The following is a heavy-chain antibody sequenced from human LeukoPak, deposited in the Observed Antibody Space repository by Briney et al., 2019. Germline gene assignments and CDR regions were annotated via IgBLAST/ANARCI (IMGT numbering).Heavy chain of an antibody. CDR2: IKEGGSQK. CDR1: GFTFSNYW. J-gene: IGHJ4*02. Sequence: PGGSLRLSCVVSGFTFSNYWMSWVRQAPGKGLGWVANIKEGGSQKDYVDSVKGRFTISRDNTKNSVYLQMNSLRVEDTAVYYCVSQQVVPHWGQGTRVTVSS. D-gene: IGHD6-13*01. V-gene: IGHV3-7*01. CDR3: VSQQVVPH.